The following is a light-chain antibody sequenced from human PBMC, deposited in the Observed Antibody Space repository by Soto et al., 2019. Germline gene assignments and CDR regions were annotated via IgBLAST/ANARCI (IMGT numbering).Light chain of an antibody. J-gene: IGKJ1*01. CDR1: QSVSSSY. Sequence: EIVLTQSPGTLSLSPVERATLSCMASQSVSSSYLAWYQQKPGQAPRLLIYGASSRATGIPDRFSGSGSGTDFTLTISRLEPEDFAVYYCQQYGSSVTFGQGTKVDIK. CDR3: QQYGSSVT. CDR2: GAS. V-gene: IGKV3-20*01.